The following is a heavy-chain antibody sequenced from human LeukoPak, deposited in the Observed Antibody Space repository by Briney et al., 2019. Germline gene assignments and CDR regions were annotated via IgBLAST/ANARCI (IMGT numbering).Heavy chain of an antibody. V-gene: IGHV4-39*01. CDR3: ARHAFAIGSYGDY. D-gene: IGHD1-26*01. J-gene: IGHJ4*02. CDR2: IYYSGST. Sequence: PSETLSLTCTVSGGSISSSSYYWGWIRQPPGKGLEWIGSIYYSGSTYYNPSLKSRVTISVDTSKNQFSLKLSSVTAAYTAVYYCARHAFAIGSYGDYWGQGTLVTVSS. CDR1: GGSISSSSYY.